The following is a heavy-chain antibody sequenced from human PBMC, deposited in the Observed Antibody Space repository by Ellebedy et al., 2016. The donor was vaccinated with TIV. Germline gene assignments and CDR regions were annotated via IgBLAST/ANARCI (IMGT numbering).Heavy chain of an antibody. Sequence: GGSQRLSCAASGFTFRNFAMTWVRQAPGKGLEWVSSISSSGVSTDYADSVRGRVTISRDNSKNTLYLQMNSLRADDSAVYYCAKLDSSGYYYGRFDYWGQGTLVTVSS. CDR1: GFTFRNFA. J-gene: IGHJ4*02. CDR3: AKLDSSGYYYGRFDY. CDR2: ISSSGVST. D-gene: IGHD3-22*01. V-gene: IGHV3-23*01.